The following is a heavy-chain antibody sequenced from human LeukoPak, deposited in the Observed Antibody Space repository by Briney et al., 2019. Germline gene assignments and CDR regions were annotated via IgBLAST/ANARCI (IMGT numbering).Heavy chain of an antibody. V-gene: IGHV1-8*01. D-gene: IGHD1-26*01. CDR3: AIVVGANNWFDP. CDR2: MNPNSGNT. CDR1: GYTFTSYD. J-gene: IGHJ5*02. Sequence: ASVKVSCKASGYTFTSYDMNWVRQATGQGLEWMGWMNPNSGNTGYAQKFQGRVTMTRNTSISTAYMELSSLRSEDTAVYYCAIVVGANNWFDPWGQGTLVTVSS.